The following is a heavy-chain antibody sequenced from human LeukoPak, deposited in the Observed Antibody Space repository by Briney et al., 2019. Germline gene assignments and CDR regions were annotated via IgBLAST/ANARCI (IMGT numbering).Heavy chain of an antibody. Sequence: PGGSLRLSCAASGFTFSSYGMSWVRQAPGKGLEWVLAISGSGGSTYYADSVKGRFTISRDNSKNTLYLQMNSLRAEDTAVYYSAKDRDDSSGYYDYWGQGTLVTVSS. CDR3: AKDRDDSSGYYDY. J-gene: IGHJ4*02. CDR1: GFTFSSYG. D-gene: IGHD3-22*01. V-gene: IGHV3-23*01. CDR2: ISGSGGST.